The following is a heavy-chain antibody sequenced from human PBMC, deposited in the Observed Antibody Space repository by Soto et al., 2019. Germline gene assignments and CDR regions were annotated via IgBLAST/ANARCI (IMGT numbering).Heavy chain of an antibody. CDR1: GFTFTDAW. CDR2: LKSKTDGGAT. Sequence: EVQLVESGGGLVRPGGSLRLSCTASGFTFTDAWMHWVRQAPGKGLEWIGRLKSKTDGGATDYAAPVKGRFTISRDDSKNTLYLQMNSLKTEDTAVYYCAAPEHTDDWYGNYAFDIWGQGTMVTVSS. V-gene: IGHV3-15*01. CDR3: AAPEHTDDWYGNYAFDI. D-gene: IGHD3-9*01. J-gene: IGHJ3*02.